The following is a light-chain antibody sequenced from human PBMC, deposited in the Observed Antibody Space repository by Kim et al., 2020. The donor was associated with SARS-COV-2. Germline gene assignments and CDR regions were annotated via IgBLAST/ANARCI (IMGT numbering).Light chain of an antibody. J-gene: IGLJ3*02. CDR2: GKN. CDR1: SLRSYY. V-gene: IGLV3-19*01. CDR3: NSRDSSGNHLM. Sequence: SSELTQDPAVSVALGQTVRITCQGDSLRSYYASWYQQKPGQAPVLVIYGKNNRHSGIPERFSGSSSGNTASLTITGAQAEDEADYYCNSRDSSGNHLMFG.